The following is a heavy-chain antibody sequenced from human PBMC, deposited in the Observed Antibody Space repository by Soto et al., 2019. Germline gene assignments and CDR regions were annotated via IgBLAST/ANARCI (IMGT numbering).Heavy chain of an antibody. Sequence: VQLVQSGAEVKKPGASVKVSCKASGYTFTSYGITWVRQAPGQDLEWMGWISAYNGDTKYAQRLQGRVTMTTDTSTSTVYMELKSLKSVDTAVYYCARDQEYSTSGLYWFDLWGQGTLVTVSS. J-gene: IGHJ5*02. CDR2: ISAYNGDT. D-gene: IGHD6-6*01. CDR1: GYTFTSYG. CDR3: ARDQEYSTSGLYWFDL. V-gene: IGHV1-18*04.